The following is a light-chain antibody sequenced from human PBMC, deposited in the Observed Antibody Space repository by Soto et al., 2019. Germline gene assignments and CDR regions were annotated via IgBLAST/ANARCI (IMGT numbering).Light chain of an antibody. Sequence: EIVMTQSPSTLSVSPGERATLSCRASQSVATNLAWYQQKPGQPPRLLIYGASTRATDIPARFSGSGSGTEFTLTISGLQSEDFAIYYCQQYNNWPPITFGQGTRLEIK. V-gene: IGKV3D-15*01. CDR2: GAS. CDR3: QQYNNWPPIT. CDR1: QSVATN. J-gene: IGKJ5*01.